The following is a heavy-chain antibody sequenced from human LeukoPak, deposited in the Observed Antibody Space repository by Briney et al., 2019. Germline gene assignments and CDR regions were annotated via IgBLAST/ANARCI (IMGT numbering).Heavy chain of an antibody. Sequence: GGSLRLSCAASGFTFSSYSMNWVRQAPGKGLEWVSYISSSGSTIYYADSVKGRFTISRDNAKNSLYLQMNSLRAEDTAVYYCARKVRVGSYYYGMDVWGQGTTVTVSS. J-gene: IGHJ6*02. V-gene: IGHV3-48*04. D-gene: IGHD2-15*01. CDR2: ISSSGSTI. CDR1: GFTFSSYS. CDR3: ARKVRVGSYYYGMDV.